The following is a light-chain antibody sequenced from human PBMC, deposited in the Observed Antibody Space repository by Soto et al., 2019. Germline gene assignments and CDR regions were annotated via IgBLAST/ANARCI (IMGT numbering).Light chain of an antibody. CDR1: SSDVGTFNL. CDR2: EVI. Sequence: LGQVASGYVSPGQSITISCPGPSSDVGTFNLVSWYQQHPGKAPRLMIYEVIKRPSGVSNRFSGSKSGNTASLTISGLQAEDEDDYYCCSHSGSSFYVFGTRTKVPVL. V-gene: IGLV2-23*02. J-gene: IGLJ1*01. CDR3: CSHSGSSFYV.